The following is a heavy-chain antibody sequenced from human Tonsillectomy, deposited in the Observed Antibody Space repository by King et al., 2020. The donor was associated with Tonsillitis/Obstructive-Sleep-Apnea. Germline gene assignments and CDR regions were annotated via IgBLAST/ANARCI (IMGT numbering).Heavy chain of an antibody. CDR3: ARGIQGYCSGGSCPGYFQH. D-gene: IGHD2-15*01. CDR1: GGSVNSGGYY. CDR2: IYNSGST. Sequence: VQLQESGPGLVKPSETLSLTCTVSGGSVNSGGYYWSWIRQPPGKGLEWIGYIYNSGSTNYNPSLKSRVTISLDTSKNQFSLKLSSVTAADTAVYYCARGIQGYCSGGSCPGYFQHWGQGTLVTVSS. J-gene: IGHJ1*01. V-gene: IGHV4-61*08.